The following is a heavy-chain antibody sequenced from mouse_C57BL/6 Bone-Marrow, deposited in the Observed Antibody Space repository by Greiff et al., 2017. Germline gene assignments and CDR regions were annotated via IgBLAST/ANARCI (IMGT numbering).Heavy chain of an antibody. CDR1: GYTFTSYW. CDR2: IYPGNSDT. Sequence: EVKLLESGTVLARPGASVKMSCKTSGYTFTSYWMHWVKQRPGQGLEWIGAIYPGNSDTSYNQKFKGKAKLTAVTSASPAYMELSSQTNEDSAVHCCTQALTGVLYYAMDDWGQGTSVTVSS. CDR3: TQALTGVLYYAMDD. V-gene: IGHV1-5*01. J-gene: IGHJ4*01. D-gene: IGHD4-1*01.